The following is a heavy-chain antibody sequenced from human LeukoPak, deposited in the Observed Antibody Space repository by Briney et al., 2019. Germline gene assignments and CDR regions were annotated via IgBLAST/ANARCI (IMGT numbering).Heavy chain of an antibody. J-gene: IGHJ3*02. D-gene: IGHD3-22*01. CDR1: GFTFCIAW. CDR3: AAVGGWLSNAFNT. CDR2: IKSRGDGETR. V-gene: IGHV3-15*01. Sequence: PGGSLRLSCAASGFTFCIAWMSWGRQAPGKGLEWVGRIKSRGDGETRDYAAPVKDRFIISRDDSKNTLYLQMNSLRTEDTAIYYCAAVGGWLSNAFNTWGQGTMVTVSA.